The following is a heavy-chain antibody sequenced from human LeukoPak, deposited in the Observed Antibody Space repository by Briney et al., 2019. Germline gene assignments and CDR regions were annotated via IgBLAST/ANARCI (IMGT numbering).Heavy chain of an antibody. CDR3: ARVDSSGYD. J-gene: IGHJ4*02. Sequence: SETLSLTCTDSGGSISSSSYYWGWIRQPPGKGLEWIGSIYYSGSTYYNPSLKSRVTISVDTSKNQFSLKLSSVTAADTAVYYCARVDSSGYDWGQGTLVTVSS. V-gene: IGHV4-39*01. CDR2: IYYSGST. D-gene: IGHD3-22*01. CDR1: GGSISSSSYY.